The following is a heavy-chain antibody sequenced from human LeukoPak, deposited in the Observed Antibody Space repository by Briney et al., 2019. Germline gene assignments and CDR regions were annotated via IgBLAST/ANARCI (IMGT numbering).Heavy chain of an antibody. V-gene: IGHV5-51*01. D-gene: IGHD3-22*01. Sequence: GESLKISCKGSGYSFTSYWIGRVREMPGKGLEWMGIIYPGDSDTRYSPSFQGQVTISADKSISTAYLQWSSLKASDTAMYYCARLSDSSGYYFDYWGQGTLVTVSS. CDR3: ARLSDSSGYYFDY. CDR1: GYSFTSYW. CDR2: IYPGDSDT. J-gene: IGHJ4*02.